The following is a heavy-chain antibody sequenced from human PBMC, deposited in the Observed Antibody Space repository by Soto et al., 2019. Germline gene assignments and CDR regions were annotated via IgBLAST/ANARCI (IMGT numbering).Heavy chain of an antibody. CDR3: ARVHIFGYSNFDY. D-gene: IGHD5-18*01. CDR2: IYYSGSA. Sequence: SETLSLTCTVSGGSISSGDYYWSWIRQPPGKGLEWIGYIYYSGSAYYNPSLKSRVTISVDTSKTQFSLKLSSVTAADTAVYYCARVHIFGYSNFDYWGQGTRVTVSS. J-gene: IGHJ4*02. CDR1: GGSISSGDYY. V-gene: IGHV4-30-4*01.